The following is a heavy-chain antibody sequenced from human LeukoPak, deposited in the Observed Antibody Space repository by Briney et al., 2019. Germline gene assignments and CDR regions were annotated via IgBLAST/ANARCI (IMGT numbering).Heavy chain of an antibody. Sequence: GGSLRPSCAASGFAFTSYPMGWVRQAPGKGLEWVSSISRSGDDTYYAASVRGRFTSSRDNSKNTLYLQMNSLRAEDTAIYYCAKDQLLGWGQGTQVTVSS. J-gene: IGHJ4*02. CDR2: ISRSGDDT. V-gene: IGHV3-23*01. D-gene: IGHD3-10*01. CDR1: GFAFTSYP. CDR3: AKDQLLG.